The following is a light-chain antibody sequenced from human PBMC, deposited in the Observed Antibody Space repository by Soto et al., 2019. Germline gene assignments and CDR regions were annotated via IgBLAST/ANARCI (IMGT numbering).Light chain of an antibody. CDR1: QSIGRW. CDR3: QQYNSYFQT. V-gene: IGKV1-5*01. Sequence: DIQMTQSPSTLSASVGDRVSITCRASQSIGRWLAWYQQKSGKAPKLLIFDASGLESGVPSRFSGSGSGTECTLTISGQKPDNVATYNSQQYNSYFQTFGQVTKVDIK. J-gene: IGKJ1*01. CDR2: DAS.